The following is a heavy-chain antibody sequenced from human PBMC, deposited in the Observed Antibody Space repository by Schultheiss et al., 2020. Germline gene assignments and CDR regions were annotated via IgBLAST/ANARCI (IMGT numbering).Heavy chain of an antibody. D-gene: IGHD4-17*01. CDR1: GGSISSYY. Sequence: SETLSLTCTVSGGSISSYYWSWIRQPPGKGLEWIGYIYYSGSTYYNPSLKSRVTISVDTSKNQFSLKLSSVTAADTAVYYCARHWGGIPTVTYHDLHYWYFDLWGRGTLVTVSS. V-gene: IGHV4-59*08. CDR2: IYYSGST. CDR3: ARHWGGIPTVTYHDLHYWYFDL. J-gene: IGHJ2*01.